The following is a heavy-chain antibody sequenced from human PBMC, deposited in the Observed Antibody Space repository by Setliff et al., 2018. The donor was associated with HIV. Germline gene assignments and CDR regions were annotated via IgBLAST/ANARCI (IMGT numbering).Heavy chain of an antibody. J-gene: IGHJ3*01. D-gene: IGHD3-3*01. CDR3: ARHKTNYDFYAFDV. CDR1: DDSPGDYC. Sequence: PSETLSLTCEVSDDSPGDYCWAWVRQPPGRGLEWIGEINHSGTTYYNPSLKSRVTISINTSKNQFSLKLSSVTAADTAVYYCARHKTNYDFYAFDVWGQGTMVTVSS. V-gene: IGHV4-34*01. CDR2: INHSGTT.